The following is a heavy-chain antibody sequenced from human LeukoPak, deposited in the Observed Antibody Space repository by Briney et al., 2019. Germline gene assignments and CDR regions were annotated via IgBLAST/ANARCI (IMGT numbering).Heavy chain of an antibody. J-gene: IGHJ4*02. D-gene: IGHD6-6*01. Sequence: TSETLSLTCAVYGGSFSGYYWSWIRQPPGKGLEWIGENNHSGSTSYNPSLKSRVTISVDTSKNQFSLKLSSVTAADTAVYYCARHPSWNSSSNYWGQGTLVTVSS. CDR2: NNHSGST. V-gene: IGHV4-34*01. CDR3: ARHPSWNSSSNY. CDR1: GGSFSGYY.